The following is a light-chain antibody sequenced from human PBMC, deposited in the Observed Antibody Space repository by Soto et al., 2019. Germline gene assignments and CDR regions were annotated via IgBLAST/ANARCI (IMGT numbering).Light chain of an antibody. J-gene: IGKJ1*01. Sequence: DIQMTQSPSTLSASVGDRVTITCRASHSISSWLAWYQQKPGKAPKLLIYKASSLESGVPSRFSGSGSGTEFTLTISSLQPDDFATYYCQQYNSPSTFGQGTKVEIK. CDR1: HSISSW. CDR2: KAS. V-gene: IGKV1-5*03. CDR3: QQYNSPST.